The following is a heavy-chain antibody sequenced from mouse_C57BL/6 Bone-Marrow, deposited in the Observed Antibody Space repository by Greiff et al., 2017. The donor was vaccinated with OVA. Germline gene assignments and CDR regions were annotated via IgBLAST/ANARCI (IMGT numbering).Heavy chain of an antibody. J-gene: IGHJ2*01. CDR3: ARRDYYYGSSYY. V-gene: IGHV1-75*01. Sequence: VQLQQSGPELVKPGASVTISCTASGYTFTDYYINWVKQRPGQGLEWIGWIFPGSGSTYYNQKFKGKATLTVDKSSSTAYLLLSSLTSEDSAVCFCARRDYYYGSSYYWGQGTTLTVSA. D-gene: IGHD1-1*01. CDR1: GYTFTDYY. CDR2: IFPGSGST.